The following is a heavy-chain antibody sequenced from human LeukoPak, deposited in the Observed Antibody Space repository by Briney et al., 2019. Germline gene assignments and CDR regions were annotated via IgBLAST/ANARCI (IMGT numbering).Heavy chain of an antibody. V-gene: IGHV3-21*01. Sequence: GGSLRLSCAASGFTFSSCEMNWVRQAPGKGLEWVSSISSSSSYIYYADSVKGRFTISRDNAKNSLYLQMNSLRAEDTAVYYCARDTLDGYFDYWGQGTLVTVSS. J-gene: IGHJ4*02. CDR3: ARDTLDGYFDY. CDR1: GFTFSSCE. CDR2: ISSSSSYI. D-gene: IGHD1-1*01.